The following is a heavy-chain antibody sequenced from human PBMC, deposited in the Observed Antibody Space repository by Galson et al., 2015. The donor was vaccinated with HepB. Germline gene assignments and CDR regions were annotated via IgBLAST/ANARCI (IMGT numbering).Heavy chain of an antibody. J-gene: IGHJ4*02. V-gene: IGHV3-33*08. CDR1: GFTFSSYG. D-gene: IGHD3-22*01. CDR3: ARDPHYYDSREPFPHY. CDR2: IWYDGSNK. Sequence: SLRLSCAASGFTFSSYGMHWVRQAPGKGLEWVAVIWYDGSNKYYADSVKGRFTISRDNSKNTLYLQMNSLRAEDTAVYYCARDPHYYDSREPFPHYWGQGTLVTVSS.